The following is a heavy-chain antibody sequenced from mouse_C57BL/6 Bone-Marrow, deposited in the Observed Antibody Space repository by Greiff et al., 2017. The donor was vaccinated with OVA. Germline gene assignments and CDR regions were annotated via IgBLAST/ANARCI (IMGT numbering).Heavy chain of an antibody. CDR2: IDPSDSYT. CDR1: GYTFTSYW. D-gene: IGHD1-1*01. CDR3: ARRTTVVDDYFDY. J-gene: IGHJ2*01. Sequence: QVQLQQPGAELVMPGASVKLSCKASGYTFTSYWMHWVKQRPGQGLAWIGEIDPSDSYTNYNQKFKGKSTLTVDKSSSTAYMQLSSLTSDDSAVYYCARRTTVVDDYFDYWGQGTTLTVSS. V-gene: IGHV1-69*01.